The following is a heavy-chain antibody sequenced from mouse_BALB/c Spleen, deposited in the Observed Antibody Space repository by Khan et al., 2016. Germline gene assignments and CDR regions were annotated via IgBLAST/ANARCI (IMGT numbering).Heavy chain of an antibody. CDR3: ARHKYYYGSSYEGMDY. V-gene: IGHV5-12*02. CDR1: GFTFSDYY. CDR2: ISNGGGST. Sequence: EVELVESGGGLVQPGGSLKLSCATSGFTFSDYYMYWVRQTPEKRLEWVAYISNGGGSTYYPDTVKGRFTISRDNAKNTLYLQMSRLKSEDTAMYYCARHKYYYGSSYEGMDYWCQGTSVTVSS. D-gene: IGHD1-1*01. J-gene: IGHJ4*01.